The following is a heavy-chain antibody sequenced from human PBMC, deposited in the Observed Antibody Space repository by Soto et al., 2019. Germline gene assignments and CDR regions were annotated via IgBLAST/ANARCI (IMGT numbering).Heavy chain of an antibody. D-gene: IGHD4-17*01. V-gene: IGHV4-59*01. J-gene: IGHJ4*02. CDR2: IYYSGST. CDR3: ARRYGDAVDF. Sequence: QVQLQESGPGLVRPSETLSLTCTVSGGSISSYYWSWIRQPPGKGLEWIGYIYYSGSTNYNPSLKSRVTISVDTSKNHFSLKLSSVTAADPAVYYCARRYGDAVDFWGQGTLVTVSS. CDR1: GGSISSYY.